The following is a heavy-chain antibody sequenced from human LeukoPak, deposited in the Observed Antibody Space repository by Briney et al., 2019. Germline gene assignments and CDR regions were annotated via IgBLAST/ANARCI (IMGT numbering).Heavy chain of an antibody. CDR3: ARELLWFGELFSY. D-gene: IGHD3-10*01. V-gene: IGHV3-48*04. J-gene: IGHJ4*02. CDR2: ITGSGGTT. Sequence: PGGSLRLSCAASGFTLSNAWMNWVRQAPGKGLEWVSGITGSGGTTYYADSVKGRFTISRDNAKNSLYLQMNSLRAEDTAVYYCARELLWFGELFSYWGQGTLVTVSS. CDR1: GFTLSNAW.